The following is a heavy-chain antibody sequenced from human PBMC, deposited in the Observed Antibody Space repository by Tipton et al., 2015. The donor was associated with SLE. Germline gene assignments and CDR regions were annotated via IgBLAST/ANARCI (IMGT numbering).Heavy chain of an antibody. J-gene: IGHJ5*01. CDR1: GGSISSGSHF. Sequence: TLSLTCTVSGGSISSGSHFWSWIRQPAGKGLEWIGHTSTSGSTNYNPSLKSRVTISVDTSKNQFSLKLSSVTAADTATYSCARETGTYYSTWFDSWGQGTLVTVSS. D-gene: IGHD1-26*01. CDR3: ARETGTYYSTWFDS. CDR2: TSTSGST. V-gene: IGHV4-61*09.